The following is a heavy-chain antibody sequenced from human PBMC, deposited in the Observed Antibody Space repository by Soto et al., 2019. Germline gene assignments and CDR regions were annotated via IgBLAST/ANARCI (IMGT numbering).Heavy chain of an antibody. CDR1: GGSISSYY. V-gene: IGHV4-59*01. Sequence: QVQLQESGPGLVKPSETLSLTCTVSGGSISSYYWSWIRQPPGKGLEWIGFIYYSGSSSYNPSLKSRVTTSVDTSKNQFSLKLSSVTAADTAVYYCARYSGTYYVYWGQGIVVTVSS. CDR2: IYYSGSS. J-gene: IGHJ4*02. CDR3: ARYSGTYYVY. D-gene: IGHD1-26*01.